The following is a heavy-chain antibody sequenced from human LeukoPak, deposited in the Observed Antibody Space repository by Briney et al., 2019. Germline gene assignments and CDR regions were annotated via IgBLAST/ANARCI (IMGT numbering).Heavy chain of an antibody. CDR2: ISGSGCST. V-gene: IGHV3-23*01. D-gene: IGHD3-10*01. Sequence: GGSLRLSCAASGFTFSNSAMSWVRQAPGKGLEWVSAISGSGCSTYYADSVKGRFTISRDNSKNTLYLQMNSLRAEDTAVYYCAKIGIQGGYYYFDYWGQGTLVTVSS. J-gene: IGHJ4*02. CDR3: AKIGIQGGYYYFDY. CDR1: GFTFSNSA.